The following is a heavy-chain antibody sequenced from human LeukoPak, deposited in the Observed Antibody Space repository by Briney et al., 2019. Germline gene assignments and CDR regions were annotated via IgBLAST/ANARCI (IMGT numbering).Heavy chain of an antibody. CDR3: ARGSTAMDY. Sequence: PGGSLRLSCAASGFSFSDYNMNWVRQAPGKALEWVSSITTSSTYIYYGDSVKGRFTISRDNAKNSLYLQMNSLRAEDTAVYYCARGSTAMDYWGQGTLVTVSS. V-gene: IGHV3-21*01. CDR2: ITTSSTYI. D-gene: IGHD5-18*01. J-gene: IGHJ4*02. CDR1: GFSFSDYN.